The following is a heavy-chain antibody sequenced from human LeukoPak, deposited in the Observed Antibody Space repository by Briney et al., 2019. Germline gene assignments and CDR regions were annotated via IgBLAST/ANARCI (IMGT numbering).Heavy chain of an antibody. CDR1: GYCITSYW. V-gene: IGHV5-51*01. CDR3: ARIIPYYYYYMDV. J-gene: IGHJ6*03. Sequence: GASLMISCKGCGYCITSYWIGWVREMGGKGLEWMGIIYAGDSATRYSPSFQGQVTISADKAISTAYLQWSSLKASDTAMYYCARIIPYYYYYMDVWGKGTTVTVSS. CDR2: IYAGDSAT.